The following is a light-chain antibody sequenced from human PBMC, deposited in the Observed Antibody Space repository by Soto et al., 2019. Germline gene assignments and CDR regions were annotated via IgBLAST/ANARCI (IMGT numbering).Light chain of an antibody. CDR3: QQYYKRPLT. V-gene: IGKV3-15*01. CDR1: QSVSSY. J-gene: IGKJ4*01. CDR2: GAS. Sequence: IVWPQPTTTLSVSPGERATLSCRASQSVSSYLAWYQQKPGQAPRLLVYGASTGATGIPARFSGSGSGTDFILTISSLQAEDFAVYFCQQYYKRPLTFGGRTMVDIK.